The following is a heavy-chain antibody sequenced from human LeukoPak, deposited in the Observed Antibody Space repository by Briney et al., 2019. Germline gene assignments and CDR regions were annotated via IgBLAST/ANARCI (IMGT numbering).Heavy chain of an antibody. J-gene: IGHJ5*02. CDR3: ARAGSSIATYPNWFDP. V-gene: IGHV1-18*01. D-gene: IGHD1-26*01. Sequence: ASVKVSCKASGYTFTTYGINWVRQAPGQGLEWMGWISPYNGNTNYAQKLQGRVTMTTDTSTGTVYMELRSLRSDDTAVYYCARAGSSIATYPNWFDPWGQGTLVTVSS. CDR1: GYTFTTYG. CDR2: ISPYNGNT.